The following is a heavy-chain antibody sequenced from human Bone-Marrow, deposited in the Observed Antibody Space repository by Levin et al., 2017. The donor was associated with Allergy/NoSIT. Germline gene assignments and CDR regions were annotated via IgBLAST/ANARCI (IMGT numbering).Heavy chain of an antibody. D-gene: IGHD5/OR15-5a*01. CDR2: ISFDGSDK. J-gene: IGHJ3*02. Sequence: GGSLRLSCAASGFTFGSYDMHWVRQAPGKGLEWVAFISFDGSDKNYADSVKGRFTVSRDRTKDTLYLELISLRAEDTATYYCARVFLSYAFDIWGQGTMVTVSS. CDR3: ARVFLSYAFDI. CDR1: GFTFGSYD. V-gene: IGHV3-33*05.